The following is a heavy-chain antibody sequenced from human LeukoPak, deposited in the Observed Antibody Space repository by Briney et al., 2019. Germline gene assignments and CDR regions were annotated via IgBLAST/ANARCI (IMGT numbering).Heavy chain of an antibody. V-gene: IGHV3-11*01. CDR2: ISSSGSTI. CDR3: ARDQGRRSSSWSADYGMDV. J-gene: IGHJ6*02. CDR1: GFTFSDYY. Sequence: NAGGSLRLSCAASGFTFSDYYMSWIRQAPGKGLEWVSYISSSGSTIYYADSVKGRFTISRDNAKNSLYLQMNSLRAEDTAVYYCARDQGRRSSSWSADYGMDVWGQGTTVAVSS. D-gene: IGHD6-13*01.